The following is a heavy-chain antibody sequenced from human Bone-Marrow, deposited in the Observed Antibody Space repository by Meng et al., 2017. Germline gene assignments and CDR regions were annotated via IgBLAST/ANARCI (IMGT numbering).Heavy chain of an antibody. D-gene: IGHD3-16*01. CDR2: IYYSGTT. CDR3: ARDIRQGGNIWFDP. Sequence: QLQLQESGPGRVKPVETLSLTCTVSGGSIRSSSYYWGWIRQHPGKGLEWIGYIYYSGTTYYNPSLSSLVTISVDTSKNQFSLNLSSVTAADTAVYYCARDIRQGGNIWFDPWGQGTLVTVSS. V-gene: IGHV4-31*01. CDR1: GGSIRSSSYY. J-gene: IGHJ5*02.